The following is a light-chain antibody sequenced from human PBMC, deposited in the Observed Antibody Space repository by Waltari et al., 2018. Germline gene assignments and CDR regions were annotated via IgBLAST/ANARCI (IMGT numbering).Light chain of an antibody. CDR2: GAS. J-gene: IGKJ1*01. V-gene: IGKV3-20*01. CDR1: QSVTRA. Sequence: EIVLTQSPGTLSLSPGDSATLSRRTSQSVTRALAWYQQKPGQAPRLLIYGASNRATGIPDRFSGSGSGTDFSLTISSLEPEDFAVYYCQHYLRLPVTFGQGTKVEVK. CDR3: QHYLRLPVT.